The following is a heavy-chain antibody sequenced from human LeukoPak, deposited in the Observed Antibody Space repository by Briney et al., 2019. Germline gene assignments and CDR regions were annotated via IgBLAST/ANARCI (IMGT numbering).Heavy chain of an antibody. V-gene: IGHV1-69*13. CDR2: IIPIFGTA. Sequence: GASVKVSCKASGGTFSIYAISWVRQAPGQGLEWMGGIIPIFGTANYAQKFQGRVTITADESTSTAYMELSSLRSEDTAVYYCARDYYDILTGYYNVGYFDYWGQGTLVTVSS. CDR1: GGTFSIYA. J-gene: IGHJ4*02. CDR3: ARDYYDILTGYYNVGYFDY. D-gene: IGHD3-9*01.